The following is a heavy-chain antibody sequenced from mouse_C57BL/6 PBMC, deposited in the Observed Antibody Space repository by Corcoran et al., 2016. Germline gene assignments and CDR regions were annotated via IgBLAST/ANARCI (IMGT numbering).Heavy chain of an antibody. V-gene: IGHV1-80*01. J-gene: IGHJ2*01. D-gene: IGHD1-1*01. CDR3: ARQTTVVAPLDY. Sequence: QVQLQQSGAELVKPGASVKISCKASGYAFSSYWMNWVKQRPGKGLEWIGQIYPGDGDTNYNGKFKGKATLTADKSSSTAYMQLSSLISEDSAVYFCARQTTVVAPLDYWGQGTTLTVSS. CDR1: GYAFSSYW. CDR2: IYPGDGDT.